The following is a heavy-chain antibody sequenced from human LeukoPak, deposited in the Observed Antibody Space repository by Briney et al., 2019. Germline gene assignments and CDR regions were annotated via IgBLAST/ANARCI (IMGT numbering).Heavy chain of an antibody. CDR2: INHSGST. CDR1: GGSFSGYY. V-gene: IGHV4-34*01. J-gene: IGHJ6*03. Sequence: SETLSLTCAVYGGSFSGYYWSWIRQPPGKGLEWIGEINHSGSTNYNPSPKSRVTISVDTSKNQFSLKLSSVTAADTAVYYCAKQIYYYYYMDVWGKGTTVTVSS. CDR3: AKQIYYYYYMDV.